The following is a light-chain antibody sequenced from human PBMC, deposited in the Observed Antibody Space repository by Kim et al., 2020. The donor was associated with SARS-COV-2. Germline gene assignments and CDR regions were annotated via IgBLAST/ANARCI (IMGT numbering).Light chain of an antibody. Sequence: EIVLTQSPGTLSLSPGESATLTCRASQTVSCSYLAWYQQKPGQAPRLLIYGASSRATGIPDRFSGSGSGTDFTLTISRLEPEDFAVYYCQQYGRPPQTFGQGTKVDIK. CDR2: GAS. CDR1: QTVSCSY. CDR3: QQYGRPPQT. J-gene: IGKJ1*01. V-gene: IGKV3-20*01.